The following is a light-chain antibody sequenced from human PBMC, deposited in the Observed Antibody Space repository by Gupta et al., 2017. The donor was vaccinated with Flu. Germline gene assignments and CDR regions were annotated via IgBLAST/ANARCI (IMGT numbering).Light chain of an antibody. CDR1: SGHSTYA. Sequence: QVVLTQSPSASASLGASVKLTCTLSSGHSTYAIAWHQQQPEKGPRYLMNLNSDGSHSKGDGIPDRFSGSSSGDERYLTISSLQSEDEADYYCQTWGTGIGVFGGGTKLTVL. V-gene: IGLV4-69*01. J-gene: IGLJ3*02. CDR2: LNSDGSH. CDR3: QTWGTGIGV.